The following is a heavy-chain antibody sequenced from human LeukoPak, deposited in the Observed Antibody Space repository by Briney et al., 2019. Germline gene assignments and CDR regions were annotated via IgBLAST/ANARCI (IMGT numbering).Heavy chain of an antibody. Sequence: SETLSLTCTVSGGSISSGDYYWSWIRQPPGKGLEWIGYIYYSGSTYYNPSLKSRVTISVDTSKNQFSLKLSSVTAADTAVYYCARDAHWGLGWFDPWGQGTLVPVSS. CDR2: IYYSGST. V-gene: IGHV4-30-4*08. J-gene: IGHJ5*02. CDR1: GGSISSGDYY. D-gene: IGHD7-27*01. CDR3: ARDAHWGLGWFDP.